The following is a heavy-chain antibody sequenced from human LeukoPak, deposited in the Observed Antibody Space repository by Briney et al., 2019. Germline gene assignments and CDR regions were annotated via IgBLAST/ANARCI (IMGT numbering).Heavy chain of an antibody. Sequence: ASVKVSCKASGYTFTRYYVHWVRQAPGQGLEWMGIINPTGGATHYAQKFEGRVTMTRDTSTSTVYMELSSLRSEDTAVYYCARGGKVDAGPFDYWGQGTQVTVSS. D-gene: IGHD6-13*01. V-gene: IGHV1-46*01. CDR1: GYTFTRYY. CDR3: ARGGKVDAGPFDY. J-gene: IGHJ4*02. CDR2: INPTGGAT.